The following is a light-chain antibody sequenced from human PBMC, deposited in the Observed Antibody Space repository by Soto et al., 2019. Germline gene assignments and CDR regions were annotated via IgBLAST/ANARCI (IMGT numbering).Light chain of an antibody. CDR3: QESYSFLWGT. Sequence: DIQMTQSPSSLSASVGDRVTITCRTSQSINTYLNWYQQKPGKAPKLLIYGASSLQSGVPLRFSGSGSGTDVTLTITTLQHEDFATYYCQESYSFLWGTCGQGTKVEIK. CDR1: QSINTY. J-gene: IGKJ1*01. CDR2: GAS. V-gene: IGKV1-39*01.